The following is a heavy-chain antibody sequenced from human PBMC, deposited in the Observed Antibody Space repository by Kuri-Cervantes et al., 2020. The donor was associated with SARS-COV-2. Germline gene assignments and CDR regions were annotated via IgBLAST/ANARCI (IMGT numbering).Heavy chain of an antibody. CDR1: GGSISSSSYY. CDR2: IYYSGST. D-gene: IGHD1-26*01. J-gene: IGHJ4*02. Sequence: SETLSLTCTVSGGSISSSSYYWGWIRQPPGKGLEWIGSIYYSGSTYYNPSLKSRVTISVDTSKNQFSLKLSSVTAADTAVYYCARTGELPLYYFDDWGQGTLVTVSS. CDR3: ARTGELPLYYFDD. V-gene: IGHV4-39*07.